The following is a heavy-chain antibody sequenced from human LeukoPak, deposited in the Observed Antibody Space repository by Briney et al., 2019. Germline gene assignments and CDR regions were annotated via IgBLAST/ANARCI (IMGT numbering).Heavy chain of an antibody. V-gene: IGHV1-46*01. J-gene: IGHJ4*02. CDR1: GYTFTGYF. CDR2: INPSGGST. D-gene: IGHD2-21*02. CDR3: ASGAYCGGDCYSGGDY. Sequence: ASVKVSSKASGYTFTGYFIDWVRQAPGQGLEWMGMINPSGGSTTYAQKFQGRVTITRDASTSTVYMDLSSLRSEDPAMYYCASGAYCGGDCYSGGDYWGQGTLVTVSS.